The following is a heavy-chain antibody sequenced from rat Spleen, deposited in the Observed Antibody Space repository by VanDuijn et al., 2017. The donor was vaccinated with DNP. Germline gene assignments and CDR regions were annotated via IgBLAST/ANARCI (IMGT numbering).Heavy chain of an antibody. CDR2: ITYDGSST. CDR1: GFTFSDYY. V-gene: IGHV5-22*01. CDR3: VRPHYEGYRIGYFDY. J-gene: IGHJ2*01. D-gene: IGHD1-11*01. Sequence: EVQLVESGGGLVQPGRSMKLSCAASGFTFSDYYMAWVRQAPTKGLEWVAYITYDGSSTYYRDSVTGRFTISRDDTQSTLYLQMNSLRSEDMATYYCVRPHYEGYRIGYFDYWGQGVMVTVSS.